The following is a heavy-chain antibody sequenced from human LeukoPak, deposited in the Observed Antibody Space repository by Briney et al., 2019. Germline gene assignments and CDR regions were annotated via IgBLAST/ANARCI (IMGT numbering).Heavy chain of an antibody. CDR1: GYTFTNYG. CDR2: ISAYNGNT. D-gene: IGHD2/OR15-2a*01. J-gene: IGHJ4*02. CDR3: ARERSRSYFPGDY. Sequence: ASVKVSCKASGYTFTNYGVSWVRQAPGQGLEWMGWISAYNGNTNYAQKLQGRVTMTRDTSTSTAYMELRSLRSADTAVYYCARERSRSYFPGDYWGQGTLVTFSS. V-gene: IGHV1-18*01.